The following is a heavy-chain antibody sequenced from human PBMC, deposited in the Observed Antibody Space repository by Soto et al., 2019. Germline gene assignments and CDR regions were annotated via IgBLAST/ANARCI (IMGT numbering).Heavy chain of an antibody. V-gene: IGHV1-3*05. CDR3: ASSGWYELDY. CDR1: GYTFTSYA. J-gene: IGHJ4*02. D-gene: IGHD6-19*01. CDR2: INAGNGST. Sequence: QVQLVQSGAEEKKPGASVKVSCKASGYTFTSYAMHWVRQAPGQRLEWMGWINAGNGSTKYSRKFQGRVTITRDTSASTAYMELSSLRSEDTAVYYGASSGWYELDYWGQGTLIIVSS.